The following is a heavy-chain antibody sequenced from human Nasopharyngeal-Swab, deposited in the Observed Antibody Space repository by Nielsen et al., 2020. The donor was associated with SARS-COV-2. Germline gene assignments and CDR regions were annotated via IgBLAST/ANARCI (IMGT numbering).Heavy chain of an antibody. CDR3: ARDIAAAGEAYYYYGMDV. D-gene: IGHD6-13*01. Sequence: GSLRLSCTVSGGSISSYDWSWIRQPAGKGREWIGRIYTSGSTNYNPSLKIRLTMSVDTSKNQFSLKLSSVTAADTAVYYCARDIAAAGEAYYYYGMDVWGQGTTVTVSS. CDR2: IYTSGST. V-gene: IGHV4-4*07. CDR1: GGSISSYD. J-gene: IGHJ6*02.